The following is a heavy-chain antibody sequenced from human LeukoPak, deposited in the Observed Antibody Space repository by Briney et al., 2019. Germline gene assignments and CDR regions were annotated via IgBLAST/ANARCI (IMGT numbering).Heavy chain of an antibody. Sequence: ASVKVSCKASGGTFSSYAISWVRQAPGQGLEWMGGIIPIFGTANYAQKFQGRVTITTDESTSTAYMELSSLRSEDTAVYYCARGHQPENERKDIVVVPAALGFDPWGQGTLVTVSS. V-gene: IGHV1-69*05. CDR2: IIPIFGTA. CDR3: ARGHQPENERKDIVVVPAALGFDP. J-gene: IGHJ5*02. CDR1: GGTFSSYA. D-gene: IGHD2-2*01.